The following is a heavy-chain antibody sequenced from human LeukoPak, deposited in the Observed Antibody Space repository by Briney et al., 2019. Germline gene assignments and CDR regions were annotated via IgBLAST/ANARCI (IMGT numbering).Heavy chain of an antibody. CDR2: ISSSGSTI. V-gene: IGHV3-48*04. CDR1: GFTFSSYS. Sequence: GGSLRLSCAASGFTFSSYSMNWVRQAPGKGLEWVSYISSSGSTIYYADSVKGRFTISRDNAKNSLYLQMNSLRAEDTAVYYCARDRTVLRYSGDAFDIWGQGTMVTVSS. D-gene: IGHD3-9*01. J-gene: IGHJ3*02. CDR3: ARDRTVLRYSGDAFDI.